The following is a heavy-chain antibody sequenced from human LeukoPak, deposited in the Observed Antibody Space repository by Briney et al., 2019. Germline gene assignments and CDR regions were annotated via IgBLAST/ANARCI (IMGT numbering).Heavy chain of an antibody. CDR3: ARARALVSTVDFDY. CDR1: GFTCSSYS. D-gene: IGHD5/OR15-5a*01. CDR2: ISSSSSYI. V-gene: IGHV3-21*01. Sequence: GGSLRLSGAAAGFTCSSYSMNWVRQAPGKGLEWVSSISSSSSYIDYADSVKGRFTISRDNAKNSLYLQMNSLRAEDTAVYYCARARALVSTVDFDYWGQGTLVTVSS. J-gene: IGHJ4*02.